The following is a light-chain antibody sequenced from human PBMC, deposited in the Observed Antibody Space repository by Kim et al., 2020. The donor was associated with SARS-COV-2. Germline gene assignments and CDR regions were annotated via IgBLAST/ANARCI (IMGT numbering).Light chain of an antibody. CDR3: QQYNSYPYT. Sequence: SASLGARVTIPCRVSLSVSSWLAWYQQKPGKAPNLLIYDASSLDSGVPSRFSGSGSGTEFTLTISSLQPDDFASYYCQQYNSYPYTFGQGTKLEI. CDR1: LSVSSW. CDR2: DAS. V-gene: IGKV1-5*01. J-gene: IGKJ2*01.